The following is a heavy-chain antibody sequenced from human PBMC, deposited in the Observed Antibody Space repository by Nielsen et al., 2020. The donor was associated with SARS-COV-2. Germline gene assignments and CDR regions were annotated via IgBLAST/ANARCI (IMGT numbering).Heavy chain of an antibody. CDR1: GYTFTSYG. V-gene: IGHV1-18*01. CDR2: ISAYNGNT. J-gene: IGHJ4*02. Sequence: ASVKVSCKASGYTFTSYGISWVRQAPGQGLEWMGWISAYNGNTNYAQKLQGRVTMTTDTSTSTAYMELSRLRSDDTAVYYCARGNGHYSGYEGFDYWGQGTLVTVSS. D-gene: IGHD5-12*01. CDR3: ARGNGHYSGYEGFDY.